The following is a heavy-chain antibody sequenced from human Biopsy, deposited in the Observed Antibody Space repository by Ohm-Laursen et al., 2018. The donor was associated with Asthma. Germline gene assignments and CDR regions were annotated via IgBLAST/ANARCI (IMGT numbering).Heavy chain of an antibody. J-gene: IGHJ6*02. CDR3: AHFSMFPRTACGPYYIYKMDV. CDR2: ISSGGGSR. D-gene: IGHD3-3*02. Sequence: SLRLSCAASGFRFSDYGMNWVRQAPGKGLEWVASISSGGGSRDYADSMEGRFTISRDNYNMVFLQMTYLRAEDTAIYYCAHFSMFPRTACGPYYIYKMDVWGQGTTVTVSS. CDR1: GFRFSDYG. V-gene: IGHV3-23*01.